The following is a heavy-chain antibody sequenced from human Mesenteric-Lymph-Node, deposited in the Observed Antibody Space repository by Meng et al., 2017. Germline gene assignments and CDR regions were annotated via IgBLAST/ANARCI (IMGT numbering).Heavy chain of an antibody. Sequence: EVQLGGSGGGLVKPGGSLRLSCAASGFTFSNYWMHWVRQAPGKGLVWVSRISDDGSSTTYADSVKGRFTISRDNAKNTLSLQMNSLRVEDTAVYYCTRDRFFSAWGQGTLVTISS. CDR3: TRDRFFSA. CDR2: ISDDGSST. V-gene: IGHV3-74*01. D-gene: IGHD3-3*01. CDR1: GFTFSNYW. J-gene: IGHJ5*02.